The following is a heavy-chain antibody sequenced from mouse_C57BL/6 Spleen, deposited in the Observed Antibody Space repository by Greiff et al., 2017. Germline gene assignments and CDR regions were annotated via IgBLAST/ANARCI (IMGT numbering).Heavy chain of an antibody. CDR1: GYTFTDYE. CDR3: TRGIPRGFAY. J-gene: IGHJ3*01. D-gene: IGHD5-1-1*01. Sequence: QVQLKQPGAELVRPGASVTLSCKASGYTFTDYEMHWVKQTPVHGLEWIGAIDPETGGTAYNQKFKGKAILTADKSSSTAYMELRSLTSEDSAVYYCTRGIPRGFAYWGQGTLVTVSA. V-gene: IGHV1-15*01. CDR2: IDPETGGT.